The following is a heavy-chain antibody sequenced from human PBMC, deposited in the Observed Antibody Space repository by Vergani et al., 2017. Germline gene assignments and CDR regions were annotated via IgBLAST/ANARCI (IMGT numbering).Heavy chain of an antibody. D-gene: IGHD3-10*01. CDR2: MFHTGEA. V-gene: IGHV4-38-2*02. J-gene: IGHJ5*01. Sequence: QIQLQESGPGLVKPSETLCLTCSVSGYSISRGFYWAWIRQTPEKGLEWIGGMFHTGEASNSPSLQSRVAFSMDTSKNQFSLQLTSVTAADTAVYFCGFIXVRSPRPDNWFDSWGRGTLVTVSS. CDR3: GFIXVRSPRPDNWFDS. CDR1: GYSISRGFY.